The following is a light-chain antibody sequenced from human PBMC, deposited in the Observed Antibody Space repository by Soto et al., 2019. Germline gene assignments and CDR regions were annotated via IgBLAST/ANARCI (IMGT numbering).Light chain of an antibody. CDR2: GAS. V-gene: IGKV3-15*01. CDR3: QQYDDWPWT. J-gene: IGKJ1*01. Sequence: EVVMRQSPATLCVSPGERATLSCRASRNVGSKLAWYMQKPGQSPRLLISGASTRAADFPARFSGSGSGTEFILTISSLQSEDFAFYYCQQYDDWPWTFGQGTKVDIK. CDR1: RNVGSK.